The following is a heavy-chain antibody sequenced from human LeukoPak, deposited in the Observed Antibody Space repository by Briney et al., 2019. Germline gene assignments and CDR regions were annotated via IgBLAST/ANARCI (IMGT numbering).Heavy chain of an antibody. CDR2: IKQDGSEK. D-gene: IGHD6-13*01. CDR1: GFTFSSYW. J-gene: IGHJ6*03. V-gene: IGHV3-7*03. CDR3: ARDQASSSWYEASKDYYYYYYMDV. Sequence: PGGSLRLSCAASGFTFSSYWMSWVRQAPGKGLEWVANIKQDGSEKYYVDSVKGRFTISRDNAKNSLYLQMNSLRAEDTALYYCARDQASSSWYEASKDYYYYYYMDVWGKGTTVTVSS.